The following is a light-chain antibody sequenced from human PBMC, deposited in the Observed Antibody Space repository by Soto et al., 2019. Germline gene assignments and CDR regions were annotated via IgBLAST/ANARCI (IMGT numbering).Light chain of an antibody. V-gene: IGLV2-14*01. CDR1: SSDIGSNNY. Sequence: QSVLTQPASVSGSPGQSITISCTGTSSDIGSNNYVSWFQQRPGKAPTLIIYEVSNRPSGVSTHFSGSKSGNKASLTISGXXXXXXXXYYCSSYTTTTRLFGGGTKLTV. CDR2: EVS. J-gene: IGLJ3*02. CDR3: SSYTTTTRL.